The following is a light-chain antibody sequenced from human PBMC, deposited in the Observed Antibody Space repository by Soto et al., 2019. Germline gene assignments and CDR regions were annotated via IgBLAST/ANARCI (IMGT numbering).Light chain of an antibody. J-gene: IGKJ1*01. CDR2: GAS. V-gene: IGKV3-20*01. Sequence: EIVLTQSPGTLSLSPGERATLSCRASQTVTRNYLAWYQQKPGQAPRLLIYGASSRATGIPDRFSGSGSGTDFTLTISRLEPEDFAVYYCQQYGSSPTWTFGQGTKVDIK. CDR1: QTVTRNY. CDR3: QQYGSSPTWT.